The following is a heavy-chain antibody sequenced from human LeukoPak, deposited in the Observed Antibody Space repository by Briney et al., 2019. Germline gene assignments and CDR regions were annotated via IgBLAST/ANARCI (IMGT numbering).Heavy chain of an antibody. Sequence: GGSLRLSCAASGFTFSNYAMSWVRQAPGKGLEWVSAISGSASSTYYADSVKGRFTISRDNSKNTLYLQMNSLRAEDTAVYYCARRAGAYSHPYDYWGQGTLVTVS. V-gene: IGHV3-23*01. D-gene: IGHD4/OR15-4a*01. CDR2: ISGSASST. CDR3: ARRAGAYSHPYDY. J-gene: IGHJ4*02. CDR1: GFTFSNYA.